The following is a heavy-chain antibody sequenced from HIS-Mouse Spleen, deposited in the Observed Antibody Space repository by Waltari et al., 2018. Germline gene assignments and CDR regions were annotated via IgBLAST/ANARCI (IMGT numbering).Heavy chain of an antibody. D-gene: IGHD2-2*01. Sequence: QVQLVQSGAEVKKPGASVKVSCKASGYTFTGYYMHWVRQDPGQGLEWMGWINPNSGGTNYAQKFQGRVTMTRDTSISTAYMELSRLRSDDTAVYYCAVDIVVVPAAMRPGYYFDYWGQGTLVTVSS. CDR3: AVDIVVVPAAMRPGYYFDY. CDR1: GYTFTGYY. J-gene: IGHJ4*02. CDR2: INPNSGGT. V-gene: IGHV1-2*02.